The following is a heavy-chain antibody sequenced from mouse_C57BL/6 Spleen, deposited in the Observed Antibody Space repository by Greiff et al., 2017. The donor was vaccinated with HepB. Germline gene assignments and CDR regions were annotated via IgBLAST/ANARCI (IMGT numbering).Heavy chain of an antibody. J-gene: IGHJ2*01. Sequence: QVQLQQSGAELVMPGASVKLSCKASGYTFTSYWMHWVKQRPGQGLEWIGEIDPSDSYTNYNQKFKGKSTLTVDKSSSTAYMQLSSLTSEDSAVYYCAIITTVVATPSYFDYWGQGTTLTVSS. V-gene: IGHV1-69*01. CDR2: IDPSDSYT. CDR3: AIITTVVATPSYFDY. CDR1: GYTFTSYW. D-gene: IGHD1-1*01.